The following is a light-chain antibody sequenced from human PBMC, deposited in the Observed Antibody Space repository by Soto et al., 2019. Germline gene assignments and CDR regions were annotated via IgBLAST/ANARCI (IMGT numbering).Light chain of an antibody. V-gene: IGLV2-8*01. Sequence: QSALTQPPSASGSPGQSVTISCTGTSSDVGASNYVSWYQQHAGKAPKLVIYEVTKRPSGVPDRFSGSKSANTASLPVSGLQAEDEADYYCSSFASSNTWVFGGGTKVTVL. CDR2: EVT. CDR3: SSFASSNTWV. J-gene: IGLJ3*02. CDR1: SSDVGASNY.